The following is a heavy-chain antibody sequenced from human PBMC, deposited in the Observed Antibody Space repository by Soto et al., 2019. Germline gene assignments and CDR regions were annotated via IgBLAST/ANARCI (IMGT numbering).Heavy chain of an antibody. V-gene: IGHV4-34*01. D-gene: IGHD3-3*01. J-gene: IGHJ4*02. CDR3: AGRFYDFWSGYPNHYFDY. CDR1: GGSFSGYY. CDR2: INHSGST. Sequence: SETLSLTCAVYGGSFSGYYWIWIRQPPGKGLEWTGEINHSGSTNYNPSLKSRVTISVDTSKNQFSLKLSSVTAADTAVYYCAGRFYDFWSGYPNHYFDYWGQGTLVTVSS.